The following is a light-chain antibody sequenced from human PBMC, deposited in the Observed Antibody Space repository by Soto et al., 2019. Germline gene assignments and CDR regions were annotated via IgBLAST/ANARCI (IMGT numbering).Light chain of an antibody. V-gene: IGKV3-20*01. CDR2: GAS. Sequence: EVVLTQYPGTLSLPPGERASLSCSASQRVSSGYLGWYQQRPGQAPRLLLYGASNRAAGIPDRFSGRGSETDFTLTISRLEPEDFAVYYCQQYASSPPWTFGQGTKVDIK. CDR1: QRVSSGY. CDR3: QQYASSPPWT. J-gene: IGKJ1*01.